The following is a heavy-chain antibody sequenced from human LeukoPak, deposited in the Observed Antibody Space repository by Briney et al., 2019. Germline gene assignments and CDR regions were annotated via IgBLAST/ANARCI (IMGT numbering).Heavy chain of an antibody. CDR1: GYTFTGYY. Sequence: ASVKVSCEASGYTFTGYYMHWVRQAPGQGLEWMGWINPNSGGTNYAQKFQGRVTMTRDTSINTSYMDLSRLRSEDTAVYYCARLHYYDSSGYYLPFDYWGQGTLVTVSS. CDR2: INPNSGGT. J-gene: IGHJ4*02. V-gene: IGHV1-2*02. D-gene: IGHD3-22*01. CDR3: ARLHYYDSSGYYLPFDY.